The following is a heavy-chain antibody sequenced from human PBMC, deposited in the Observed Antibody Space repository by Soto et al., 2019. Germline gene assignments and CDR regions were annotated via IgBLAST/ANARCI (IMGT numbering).Heavy chain of an antibody. CDR3: ARTTVTGDYYYGMDV. J-gene: IGHJ6*02. CDR2: IDWDDDK. Sequence: VSGPTLVNPTQTLTLTCTFSGFSLSTSGMCVSWIRQPPGKALEWLALIDWDDDKYYSTSLKTRLTISKDTSKNQVVLTMTNMDPVDTATYYCARTTVTGDYYYGMDVWGQGTTVTVSS. CDR1: GFSLSTSGMC. V-gene: IGHV2-70*01. D-gene: IGHD4-17*01.